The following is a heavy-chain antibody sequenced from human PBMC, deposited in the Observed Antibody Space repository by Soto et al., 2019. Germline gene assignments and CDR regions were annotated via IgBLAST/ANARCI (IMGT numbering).Heavy chain of an antibody. CDR1: GFTFSSYS. Sequence: GGSLRLSCAASGFTFSSYSMNWVRQAPGKGLEWVSYISSSSSTIYYADSVKGRFTISRDNAKNSLYLQMNSLRDEDTAVYYCARVELLWFGEDSMDVWGQGTTVTVSS. CDR3: ARVELLWFGEDSMDV. J-gene: IGHJ6*02. V-gene: IGHV3-48*02. CDR2: ISSSSSTI. D-gene: IGHD3-10*01.